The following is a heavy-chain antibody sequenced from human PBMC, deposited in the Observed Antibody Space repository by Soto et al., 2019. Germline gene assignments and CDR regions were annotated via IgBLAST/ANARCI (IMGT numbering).Heavy chain of an antibody. J-gene: IGHJ4*02. D-gene: IGHD3-10*01. CDR3: VSGDAWGVILAY. CDR1: GASINSGGYY. V-gene: IGHV4-31*03. CDR2: IYFTGNT. Sequence: LSLTCTVSGASINSGGYYWNWVRLLPGRGLEWIGYIYFTGNTYYNPSLESRVTISLDTPQNQFSLELNSVSAADTAVYYCVSGDAWGVILAYWGQGALVTVSS.